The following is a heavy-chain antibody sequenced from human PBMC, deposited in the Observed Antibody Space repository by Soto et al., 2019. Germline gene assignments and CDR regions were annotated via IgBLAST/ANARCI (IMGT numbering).Heavy chain of an antibody. V-gene: IGHV6-1*01. CDR2: TYYRSKWYN. J-gene: IGHJ6*03. Sequence: SQTLSLTCAISGDSVSSNSAAWNWIRQSPSRGLEWLGRTYYRSKWYNDYAVSVKSRITINPDTSKNQFSLQLNSVTPEDTAVYYCARESPPARQFRCYYMDVWGKGTTVTVSS. D-gene: IGHD6-19*01. CDR3: ARESPPARQFRCYYMDV. CDR1: GDSVSSNSAA.